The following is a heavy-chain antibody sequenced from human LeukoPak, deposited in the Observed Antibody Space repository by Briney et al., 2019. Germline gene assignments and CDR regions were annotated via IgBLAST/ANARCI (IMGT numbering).Heavy chain of an antibody. Sequence: GESLKISCKGSGYSFTSYWIGWVRQMPGKGLEWMGIIYPGDSDTRYSPSFQGQVTISADKSISTAYLQWSSLKASDTTMYYCARGPGNYGSGSYYPYWGQGTLVTVSS. J-gene: IGHJ4*02. CDR2: IYPGDSDT. CDR1: GYSFTSYW. V-gene: IGHV5-51*01. CDR3: ARGPGNYGSGSYYPY. D-gene: IGHD3-10*01.